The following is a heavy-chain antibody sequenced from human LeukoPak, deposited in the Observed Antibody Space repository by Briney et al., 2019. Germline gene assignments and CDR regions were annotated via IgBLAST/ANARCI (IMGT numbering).Heavy chain of an antibody. CDR3: ARTSFQSGWFDP. CDR1: GGSISSGGYS. V-gene: IGHV4-30-2*01. D-gene: IGHD2-2*01. CDR2: IYHSGST. J-gene: IGHJ5*02. Sequence: SETLSLTCAVCGGSISSGGYSWSWIRQPPGKGLEWIGYIYHSGSTYYNPSLKSRVTISVDRSKNQFSLKLSSVTAADTAVYYCARTSFQSGWFDPWGQGTLVTVSS.